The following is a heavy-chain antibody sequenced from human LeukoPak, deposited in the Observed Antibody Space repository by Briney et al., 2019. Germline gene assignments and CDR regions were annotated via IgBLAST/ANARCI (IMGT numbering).Heavy chain of an antibody. J-gene: IGHJ4*02. Sequence: GGSLRLSCAASGFTVSNNYMNWVRQAPGKGLEWVSLIYSGGSTHYADSVKGRFTISRGSSRNTLYLQMNSLGVEDTAVYYCARDPSAVAINTYGWGQGTLVTVSS. CDR3: ARDPSAVAINTYG. D-gene: IGHD6-13*01. CDR2: IYSGGST. V-gene: IGHV3-66*01. CDR1: GFTVSNNY.